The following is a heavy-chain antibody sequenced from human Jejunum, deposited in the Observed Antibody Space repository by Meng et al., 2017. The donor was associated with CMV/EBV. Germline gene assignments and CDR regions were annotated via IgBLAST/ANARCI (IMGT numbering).Heavy chain of an antibody. Sequence: QFQLVQSGAEVKQXXXXXKVYCKASGYTFTSYDINWVRQGTGQGLEWMGWMNPNRGTTGYAQKFQGRVTMTRNISKSTAYMDLSSLRSEDTAVYYCATGVADFEYWGQGTLVTVSS. V-gene: IGHV1-8*01. J-gene: IGHJ4*02. D-gene: IGHD6-19*01. CDR1: GYTFTSYD. CDR3: ATGVADFEY. CDR2: MNPNRGTT.